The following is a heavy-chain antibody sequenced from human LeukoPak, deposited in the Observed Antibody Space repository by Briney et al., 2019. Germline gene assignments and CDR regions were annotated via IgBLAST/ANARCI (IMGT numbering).Heavy chain of an antibody. J-gene: IGHJ4*02. Sequence: GASLRLSCAASGFTFNNYAMSWVRQAPGKGLEWVSAILGSGRSAYYADSVKGRFTISGDNSKNSLFLQMNSLRVEDTALYYCSKWGDYDVLTGYYDSDFWGQGTLVTVSA. CDR1: GFTFNNYA. V-gene: IGHV3-23*01. CDR3: SKWGDYDVLTGYYDSDF. CDR2: ILGSGRSA. D-gene: IGHD3-9*01.